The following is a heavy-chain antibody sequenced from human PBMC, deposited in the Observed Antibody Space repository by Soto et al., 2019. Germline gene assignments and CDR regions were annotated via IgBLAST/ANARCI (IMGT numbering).Heavy chain of an antibody. CDR3: AGSTVAGTPTPC. V-gene: IGHV4-34*01. Sequence: QVQLQQWGAGLLKSSETLSLTCAVYGGSFSGYYWSWIRQLPGKGLEWIGEINHSGSTNYNPSLKSRVTISVDTSKNQFSLKLSSVTAADTAVYYCAGSTVAGTPTPCWGQGTLVTVSS. D-gene: IGHD6-19*01. CDR2: INHSGST. CDR1: GGSFSGYY. J-gene: IGHJ4*02.